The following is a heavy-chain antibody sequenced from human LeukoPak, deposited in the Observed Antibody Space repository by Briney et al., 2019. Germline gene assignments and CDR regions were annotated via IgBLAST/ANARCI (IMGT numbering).Heavy chain of an antibody. Sequence: GGSLRLSCAASGFTFRNYGMHWVRQAPGKGLEWVAIISYDGSNTYYADSVKGRFTISRDNSKNTLYLQMNSLRAEDTAMYYCASLRYSASYYADYWGQGTLVTAAS. CDR2: ISYDGSNT. CDR3: ASLRYSASYYADY. D-gene: IGHD1-26*01. CDR1: GFTFRNYG. J-gene: IGHJ4*02. V-gene: IGHV3-30*03.